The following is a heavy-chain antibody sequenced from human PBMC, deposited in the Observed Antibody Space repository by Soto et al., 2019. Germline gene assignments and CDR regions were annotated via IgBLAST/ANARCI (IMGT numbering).Heavy chain of an antibody. CDR2: ISYDGSIK. CDR1: GFSFSNCG. CDR3: VKSALPDPYYSSAGDV. Sequence: QVQLVESGGGVVQPGRSLGLSCAASGFSFSNCGMQWVRQAPGKGLEWVAVISYDGSIKYYADSVRGRFTITRNNSKNTLYLKANSPGPDDTAVYYWVKSALPDPYYSSAGDVCGQGTTVTASS. V-gene: IGHV3-30*18. J-gene: IGHJ6*02.